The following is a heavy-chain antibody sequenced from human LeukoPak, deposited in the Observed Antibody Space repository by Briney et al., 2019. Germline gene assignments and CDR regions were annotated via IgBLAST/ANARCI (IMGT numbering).Heavy chain of an antibody. Sequence: PGGSLRLSCAASGFTFSTYEMNWVRQAPGKGLEWISYFRSSGSIIYYADSVKGRFTISRDNAKNSLYLQMNSLRAEDTAVYYCAKGSNRGVATIDYWGQGTLVTVSS. CDR3: AKGSNRGVATIDY. V-gene: IGHV3-48*03. J-gene: IGHJ4*02. CDR2: FRSSGSII. D-gene: IGHD5-12*01. CDR1: GFTFSTYE.